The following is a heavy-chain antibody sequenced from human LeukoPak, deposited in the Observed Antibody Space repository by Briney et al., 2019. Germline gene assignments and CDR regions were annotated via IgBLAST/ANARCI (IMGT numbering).Heavy chain of an antibody. J-gene: IGHJ3*02. CDR1: GFTFSDYY. CDR3: ARVRRGGRPTDAFEI. Sequence: PGGSRRLSCAASGFTFSDYYMSYIRQAPGKGLEWLSYISTSGSVIYYADSVKGRFTISRDNANNSLYLQMNSLRAEDTAVYYCARVRRGGRPTDAFEIWGQGTMVTVSS. D-gene: IGHD4-23*01. V-gene: IGHV3-11*04. CDR2: ISTSGSVI.